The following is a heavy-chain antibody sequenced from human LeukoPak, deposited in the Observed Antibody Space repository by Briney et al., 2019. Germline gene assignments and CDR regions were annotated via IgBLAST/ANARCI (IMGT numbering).Heavy chain of an antibody. CDR2: IVVGSGNT. CDR1: GFTFTSSA. D-gene: IGHD6-13*01. CDR3: AAEHWRSSSWGYYFDY. J-gene: IGHJ4*02. V-gene: IGHV1-58*01. Sequence: SVEVSCKASGFTFTSSAVQWVRQARGQRLEWIGWIVVGSGNTNYAQKFQERVTITRDMSTSTAYMELSSLRSEDTAVYYCAAEHWRSSSWGYYFDYWGQGTLVTVSS.